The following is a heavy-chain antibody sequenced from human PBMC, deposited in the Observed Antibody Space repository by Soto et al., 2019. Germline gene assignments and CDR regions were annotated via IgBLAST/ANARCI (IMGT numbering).Heavy chain of an antibody. V-gene: IGHV1-2*04. CDR1: GYTFTGYY. CDR3: AREYTYYYDRSGYQYGMDV. D-gene: IGHD3-22*01. Sequence: ASVKVSCKASGYTFTGYYMHWVRQAPGQGLEWMGWINPNSGGTNYAQKFRGWVTMTRDTSISTAYMELSRLRSDDTAVYYCAREYTYYYDRSGYQYGMDVWGQ. J-gene: IGHJ6*02. CDR2: INPNSGGT.